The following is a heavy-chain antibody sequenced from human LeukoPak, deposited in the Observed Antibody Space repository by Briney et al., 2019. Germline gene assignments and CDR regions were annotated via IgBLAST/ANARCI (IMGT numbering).Heavy chain of an antibody. V-gene: IGHV3-33*01. J-gene: IGHJ3*02. Sequence: GGSLRLSCAASGFTFSSFGMHWVRQAPGKGLEWVAVIWFDGSKTYYSESVKGRFTVSRDNSKNTLFLQMNSLRAEDTAVYYCARLVWGGGSLDAFDIWGQGTMVTVSS. CDR1: GFTFSSFG. CDR2: IWFDGSKT. CDR3: ARLVWGGGSLDAFDI. D-gene: IGHD3-16*01.